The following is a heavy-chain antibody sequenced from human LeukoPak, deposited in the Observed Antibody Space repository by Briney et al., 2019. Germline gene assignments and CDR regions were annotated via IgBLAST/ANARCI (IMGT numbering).Heavy chain of an antibody. CDR2: IYYSGST. CDR3: ARRGYCSSTSCYEYWFDP. D-gene: IGHD2-2*01. Sequence: PSETLSLTCTVSGGSISSSSYYWGWIRQPPGKGLEWIGIIYYSGSTYYNPSLKSRLTMSVDTSKNQFSLKLSSVTATDTAVYYCARRGYCSSTSCYEYWFDPRGQGTLVTVSS. V-gene: IGHV4-39*01. J-gene: IGHJ5*02. CDR1: GGSISSSSYY.